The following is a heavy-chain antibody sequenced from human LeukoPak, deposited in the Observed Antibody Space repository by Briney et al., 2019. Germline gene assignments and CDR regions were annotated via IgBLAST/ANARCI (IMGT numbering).Heavy chain of an antibody. Sequence: PSETLSLTCTVSGGSISSSSYYWGWIRQPPGKGLEWIGSIYYSGSTYYNPSLKSRVTISVDTSKNQFSLKLSSVTAADTAVYYCAREEARWELLYSIDYWGQGTLVTVSS. CDR2: IYYSGST. CDR3: AREEARWELLYSIDY. D-gene: IGHD1-26*01. CDR1: GGSISSSSYY. V-gene: IGHV4-39*02. J-gene: IGHJ4*02.